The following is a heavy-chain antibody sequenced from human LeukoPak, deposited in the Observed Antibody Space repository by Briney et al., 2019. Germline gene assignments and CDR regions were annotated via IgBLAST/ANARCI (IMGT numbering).Heavy chain of an antibody. CDR3: ARAETISSSWPYYFDY. D-gene: IGHD6-13*01. V-gene: IGHV1-46*01. CDR2: INPSGGSR. Sequence: GASVKVSCKASGYTFTNYYMHWVRQAPGQGLEWMGIINPSGGSRSYAQKFQGRVTMTRDTSTSTVYMELSSLRSEDTAVYYCARAETISSSWPYYFDYWGQGTLVTVSS. CDR1: GYTFTNYY. J-gene: IGHJ4*02.